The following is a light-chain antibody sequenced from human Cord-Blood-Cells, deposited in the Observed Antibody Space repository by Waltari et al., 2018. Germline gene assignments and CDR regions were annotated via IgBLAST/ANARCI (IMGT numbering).Light chain of an antibody. CDR3: QQSYSRTT. Sequence: DIQMTQSPSSLSASVGDRVTITRRASQSISSYLNWYQQKPGKAPKLLIYAASSLQSGVPSRFSGSGSGTDFTLTISSLQPEDFATYYCQQSYSRTTFGQGTKVEIK. J-gene: IGKJ1*01. CDR2: AAS. V-gene: IGKV1-39*01. CDR1: QSISSY.